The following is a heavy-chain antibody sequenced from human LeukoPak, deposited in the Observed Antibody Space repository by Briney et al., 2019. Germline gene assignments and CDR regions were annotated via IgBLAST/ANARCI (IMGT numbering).Heavy chain of an antibody. CDR2: IHPTSGGT. Sequence: ASVKVSCKASGYIFTDYYSHWVRQAPGQGLEWMGWIHPTSGGTDYAQKFQGRVTMTRDTSINTAYMELSRLRSDDTAVYYCARDWRHKAFDIWGQGTMVTVSS. CDR3: ARDWRHKAFDI. V-gene: IGHV1-2*02. D-gene: IGHD3-3*01. CDR1: GYIFTDYY. J-gene: IGHJ3*02.